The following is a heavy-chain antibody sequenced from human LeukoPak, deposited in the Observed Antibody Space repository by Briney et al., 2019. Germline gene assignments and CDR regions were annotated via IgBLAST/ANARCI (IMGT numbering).Heavy chain of an antibody. CDR2: IKHDGSEK. J-gene: IGHJ6*02. CDR3: AREDHDYYYYGMDV. Sequence: PGGSLRLSCAVSGFNFNMYWMSWVRQAPGKGLEWVANIKHDGSEKYFVDSVKGRFTISRDNAKKSVYLQMHSLRAEDTAVYYCAREDHDYYYYGMDVWGQGTTVTVSS. V-gene: IGHV3-7*01. CDR1: GFNFNMYW. D-gene: IGHD1-14*01.